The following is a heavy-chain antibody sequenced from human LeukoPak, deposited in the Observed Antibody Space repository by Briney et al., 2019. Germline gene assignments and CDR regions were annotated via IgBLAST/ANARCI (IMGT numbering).Heavy chain of an antibody. CDR1: GYTFTNYD. Sequence: ASVKVSCKASGYTFTNYDINWVRQATGQGLEWMGWMNPNSGDTAYAQKFQGRVSMTGDTSISTAYMELSSLRSEDTAVYYCARSLRGWYKDYWGQGTLVTVSS. J-gene: IGHJ4*02. V-gene: IGHV1-8*01. CDR2: MNPNSGDT. D-gene: IGHD6-19*01. CDR3: ARSLRGWYKDY.